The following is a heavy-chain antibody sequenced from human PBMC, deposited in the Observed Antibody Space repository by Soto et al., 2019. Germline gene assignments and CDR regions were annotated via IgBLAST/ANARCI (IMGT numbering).Heavy chain of an antibody. CDR1: GFTFTSSA. CDR2: IVVGSGNT. Sequence: SVKVSCKASGFTFTSSAVQWVRQARGQRLEWIGWIVVGSGNTNYAQKFQERVTITRDVSTSTAYMELSSLRSEDTAVYYCAHIPLSSPGYYFDYWGQGTLVTVPS. D-gene: IGHD2-2*01. J-gene: IGHJ4*02. V-gene: IGHV1-58*01. CDR3: AHIPLSSPGYYFDY.